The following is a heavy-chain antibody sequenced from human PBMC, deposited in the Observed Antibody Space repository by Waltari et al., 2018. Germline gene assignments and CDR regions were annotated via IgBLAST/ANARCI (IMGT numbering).Heavy chain of an antibody. Sequence: QVHLVESGGGVVQPGRSLTLSCEASGFTFSSYGMHWVRQAPGKGLEWVAVISYYGVDKYYAESVNGRFTISRDNSKNMLYVQVKSLRSEDTGLYYCVKDGTMTAGYFDHWGQGTLVTVSS. V-gene: IGHV3-30*18. J-gene: IGHJ4*02. CDR2: ISYYGVDK. CDR3: VKDGTMTAGYFDH. CDR1: GFTFSSYG.